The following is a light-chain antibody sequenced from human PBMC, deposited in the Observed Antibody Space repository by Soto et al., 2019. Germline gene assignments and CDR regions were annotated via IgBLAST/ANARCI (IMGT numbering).Light chain of an antibody. CDR3: PQYTGYWT. V-gene: IGKV1-5*03. Sequence: DIQMTQSPSTLSASVGDRVTITCRASQSISDSLAWYQQKPGKAPKLLIYEASSLKSGVPSRFSGSRSGTAYTLTISCLLIDDSAYYFCPQYTGYWTFGQGTNVEIK. J-gene: IGKJ1*01. CDR2: EAS. CDR1: QSISDS.